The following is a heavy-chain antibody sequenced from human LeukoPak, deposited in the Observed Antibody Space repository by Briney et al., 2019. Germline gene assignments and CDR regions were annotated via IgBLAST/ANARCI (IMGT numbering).Heavy chain of an antibody. D-gene: IGHD4-17*01. V-gene: IGHV1-8*01. CDR3: AREGSTTGKYYFDY. CDR2: MNPNSGNT. J-gene: IGHJ4*02. Sequence: ASVKVSCKASGYTFTSYDTNWVRQATGQGLEWMGWMNPNSGNTGYAQKFQGRVTMTRNISISTAYMELSSLRSEDTAVYYCAREGSTTGKYYFDYWGQGTLVTVSS. CDR1: GYTFTSYD.